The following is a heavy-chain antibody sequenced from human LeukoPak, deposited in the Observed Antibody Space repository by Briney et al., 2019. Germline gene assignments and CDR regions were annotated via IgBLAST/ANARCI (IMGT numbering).Heavy chain of an antibody. V-gene: IGHV1-2*02. CDR1: GYTFTGYY. D-gene: IGHD3-22*01. CDR2: INPNSGGT. CDR3: ARDGSDSSGYYGY. Sequence: ASVKVSCKASGYTFTGYYMHWVRQAPGQGLEWMGWINPNSGGTNYAQKFQGRVTMTRDTSISTAYMELSRLRSDDTAVYYCARDGSDSSGYYGYWGQGTLVTVSS. J-gene: IGHJ4*02.